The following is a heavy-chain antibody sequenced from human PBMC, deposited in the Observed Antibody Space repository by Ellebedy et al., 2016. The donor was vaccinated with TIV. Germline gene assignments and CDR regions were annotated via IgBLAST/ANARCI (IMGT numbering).Heavy chain of an antibody. CDR1: GYTFTSYG. J-gene: IGHJ5*02. Sequence: AASVKVSCKTSGYTFTSYGISWVRQAPGQGLEWRGWISAYNGNTNYAQMLQGRVTMTTDTFTSTAYMELRRLRSDDTAVYYCARYCNSTTCSNWFDPWGQGTLVTVSS. D-gene: IGHD2-2*01. V-gene: IGHV1-18*04. CDR3: ARYCNSTTCSNWFDP. CDR2: ISAYNGNT.